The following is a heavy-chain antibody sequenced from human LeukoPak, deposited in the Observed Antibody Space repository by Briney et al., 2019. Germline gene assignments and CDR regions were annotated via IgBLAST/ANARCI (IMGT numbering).Heavy chain of an antibody. D-gene: IGHD3-22*01. CDR1: GFTFDDYA. J-gene: IGHJ4*02. CDR3: AKDDSSSYYNFDY. CDR2: ISWNSGSI. V-gene: IGHV3-9*01. Sequence: GGSLRLSCAASGFTFDDYAMHWVRQAPGKGLEWVSGISWNSGSIGYADSVKGRFTISRDNAKNSLYLQMNSLRAEDTALYYCAKDDSSSYYNFDYWGQGTLVTVSS.